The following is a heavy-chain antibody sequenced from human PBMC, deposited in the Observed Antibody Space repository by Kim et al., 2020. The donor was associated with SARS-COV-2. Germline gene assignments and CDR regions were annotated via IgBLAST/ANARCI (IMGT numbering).Heavy chain of an antibody. Sequence: GGSLRLSCAASGFTVSSNYMSWVRQAPGKGLEWVSVIYSGGSTYYADSVKGRFTISRHNSKNTLYLQMNSLRAEDTAVYYCARSLIAAAGTEYYYYYGMDVWGQGTTVTVSS. CDR3: ARSLIAAAGTEYYYYYGMDV. D-gene: IGHD6-13*01. CDR1: GFTVSSNY. V-gene: IGHV3-53*04. J-gene: IGHJ6*02. CDR2: IYSGGST.